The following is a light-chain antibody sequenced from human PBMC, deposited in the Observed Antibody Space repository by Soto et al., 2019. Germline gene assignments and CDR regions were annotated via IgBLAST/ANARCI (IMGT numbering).Light chain of an antibody. J-gene: IGKJ3*01. CDR3: QQRSSWPFT. CDR2: DTS. Sequence: EVVLTQSPDTLSLSPGEAATLSCRASQSIGNYLAWYQQKLGQAPRLLIYDTSNRATGIPARFSGSGSATDFTLTISSLEPEDFAVYYCQQRSSWPFTFGHGTKVDIK. CDR1: QSIGNY. V-gene: IGKV3-11*01.